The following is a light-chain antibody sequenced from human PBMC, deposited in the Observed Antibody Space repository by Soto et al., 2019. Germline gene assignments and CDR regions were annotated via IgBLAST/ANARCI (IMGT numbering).Light chain of an antibody. V-gene: IGKV1-5*01. Sequence: DIQMTQSPSSLSASVGARVTITCRASQSISSWLAWYQQKPGKAPKLLIYDASSLDSGVPSRFRGSGSGTEFTLTISSLQPDDFATYYCQHYNSYWTFGQGTKV. CDR3: QHYNSYWT. CDR2: DAS. J-gene: IGKJ1*01. CDR1: QSISSW.